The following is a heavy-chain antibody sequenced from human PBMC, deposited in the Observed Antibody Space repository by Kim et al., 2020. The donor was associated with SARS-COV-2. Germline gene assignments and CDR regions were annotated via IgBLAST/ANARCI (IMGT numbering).Heavy chain of an antibody. CDR3: ARDRFGVVMI. D-gene: IGHD3-10*01. J-gene: IGHJ3*02. CDR2: YI. Sequence: YIYYADSVKGRFTISRDNAKNSLYLQMNSLRAEDTAVYYCARDRFGVVMIWGQGTMVTVSS. V-gene: IGHV3-21*01.